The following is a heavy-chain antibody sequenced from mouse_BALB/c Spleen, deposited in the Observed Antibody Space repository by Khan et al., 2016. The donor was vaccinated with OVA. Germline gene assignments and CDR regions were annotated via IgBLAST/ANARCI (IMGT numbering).Heavy chain of an antibody. Sequence: VQLKESGPGLVKPSQSLSLTCTVTGYSITSDYAWNWIRQFPGNKLEWMGYISYSGSPSYTPFLKSRIPILRDTSKNQLFLQFESVTSADTATCYGAGGRTYWGQGTLVTVSA. CDR1: GYSITSDYA. CDR3: AGGRTY. J-gene: IGHJ3*01. V-gene: IGHV3-2*02. CDR2: ISYSGSP.